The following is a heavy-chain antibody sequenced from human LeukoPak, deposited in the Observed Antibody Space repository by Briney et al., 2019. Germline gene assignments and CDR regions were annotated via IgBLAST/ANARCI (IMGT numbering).Heavy chain of an antibody. CDR3: ARRKGAAAGRLRYYFDY. CDR2: INPNSGGT. D-gene: IGHD6-13*01. CDR1: GYTFTGYY. J-gene: IGHJ4*02. V-gene: IGHV1-2*02. Sequence: ASVTVSCKASGYTFTGYYMHWVRQAPGQGLEWMGWINPNSGGTNYAQKFQGRVTMTRDTSISTAYMELSRLRSDDTAVYYCARRKGAAAGRLRYYFDYWGQGTLVTVSS.